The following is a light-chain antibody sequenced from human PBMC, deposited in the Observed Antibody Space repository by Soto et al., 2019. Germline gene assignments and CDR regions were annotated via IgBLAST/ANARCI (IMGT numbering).Light chain of an antibody. CDR2: GAS. J-gene: IGKJ5*01. CDR1: QSVSSN. Sequence: IVLTQSPATLSVSPGARATLSCRASQSVSSNLAWYQQKPGQAPRLLISGASTRATGVPARFSGSGSGTEFTLTSTRLQSEDFAVYCCQQYNNWPLTFGPGTRLEIK. CDR3: QQYNNWPLT. V-gene: IGKV3D-15*01.